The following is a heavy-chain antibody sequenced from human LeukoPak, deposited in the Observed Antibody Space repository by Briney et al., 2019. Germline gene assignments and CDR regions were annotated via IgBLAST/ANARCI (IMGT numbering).Heavy chain of an antibody. CDR2: SYWNDDK. D-gene: IGHD5-24*01. CDR1: GFSFSTNGMG. Sequence: ESGPTLVKPTQTLTLTCTFSGFSFSTNGMGVGWIRQPPGKALEWLALSYWNDDKSYSPSLKSRLTITRDTSKNQVVLTLTNMDPVDTATYYCAHRRVATSPAYFDYWGQGTLVTVSS. J-gene: IGHJ4*02. CDR3: AHRRVATSPAYFDY. V-gene: IGHV2-5*01.